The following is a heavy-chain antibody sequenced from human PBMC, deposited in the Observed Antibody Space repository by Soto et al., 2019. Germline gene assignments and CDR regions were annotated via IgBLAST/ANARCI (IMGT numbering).Heavy chain of an antibody. J-gene: IGHJ5*02. CDR1: GFSLSTSGVG. V-gene: IGHV2-5*02. CDR2: IYWDDDK. D-gene: IGHD4-17*01. Sequence: QITLKESGPTLVKPTQPLTLTCTFSGFSLSTSGVGVGWFRQPPGKDLEWLALIYWDDDKRYSPSLKSRLTITQDTSKTQVGLTLTNMDPVDTAPYSCANSRNGNWFDAWGQGNLVTVAS. CDR3: ANSRNGNWFDA.